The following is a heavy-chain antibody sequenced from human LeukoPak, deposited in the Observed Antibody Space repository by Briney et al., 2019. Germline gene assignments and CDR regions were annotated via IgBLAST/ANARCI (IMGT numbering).Heavy chain of an antibody. CDR3: ARDNDLGRDSYYYYYYGMDV. Sequence: GGSLRLSCAASGFTFSSYWMSWVRQAPGKGLEWVANIKQDGSEKYYVDSVKGRFTISRDNAKNSPYLQMNSLRADDTAVYYCARDNDLGRDSYYYYYYGMDVWGQGTTVTVSS. J-gene: IGHJ6*02. V-gene: IGHV3-7*01. CDR2: IKQDGSEK. D-gene: IGHD3-22*01. CDR1: GFTFSSYW.